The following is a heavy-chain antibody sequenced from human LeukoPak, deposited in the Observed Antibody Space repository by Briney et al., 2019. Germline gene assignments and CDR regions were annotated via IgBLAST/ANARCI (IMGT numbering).Heavy chain of an antibody. D-gene: IGHD2-8*01. Sequence: GGSLRLSCAASGFTFSGYAMHWVRQAPGKGLEWVSVISYDGSNEYYAASVKGRFTISRDNSKNTLYLQMNSLSVEDTAVYYCARVVYYPSRPLSYFDYWGQGTLGTVSS. J-gene: IGHJ4*02. CDR3: ARVVYYPSRPLSYFDY. V-gene: IGHV3-30-3*01. CDR1: GFTFSGYA. CDR2: ISYDGSNE.